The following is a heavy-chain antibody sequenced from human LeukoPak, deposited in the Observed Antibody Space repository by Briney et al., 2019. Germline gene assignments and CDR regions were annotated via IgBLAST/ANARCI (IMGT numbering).Heavy chain of an antibody. CDR2: ISDSGHDT. V-gene: IGHV3-23*01. D-gene: IGHD3-16*01. Sequence: GGSLRLSCAASGFTFSNYDMSWVRQAPGKGLEWVSTISDSGHDTSYADSVKGRFTISRDNSKNTLYLQMSSLRAEDTALYYCATGEYYFDFWGQGTLVTVSS. J-gene: IGHJ4*02. CDR3: ATGEYYFDF. CDR1: GFTFSNYD.